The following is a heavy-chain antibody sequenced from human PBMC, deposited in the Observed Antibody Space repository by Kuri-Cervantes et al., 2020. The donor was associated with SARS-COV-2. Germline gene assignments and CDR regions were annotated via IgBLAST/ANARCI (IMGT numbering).Heavy chain of an antibody. J-gene: IGHJ4*02. CDR1: GFTFSSYS. Sequence: GGPLRLSCAASGFTFSSYSMNWVRQAPGKGLEWVSYISSSSSTIYYADSVKGRFTISRDNAKNSLYLQMDSLRDEDTAVYYCARAISSWFDYWGQGTLVTVSS. CDR2: ISSSSSTI. CDR3: ARAISSWFDY. D-gene: IGHD6-13*01. V-gene: IGHV3-48*02.